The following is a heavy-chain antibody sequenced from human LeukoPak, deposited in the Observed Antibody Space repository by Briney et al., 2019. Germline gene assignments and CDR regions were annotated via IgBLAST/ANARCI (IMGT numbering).Heavy chain of an antibody. CDR1: GFTFSGSW. J-gene: IGHJ3*02. CDR3: ARDYCSGGSCYSGAFDI. V-gene: IGHV3-7*04. CDR2: IYQDGNEK. Sequence: GGSLRLSCAASGFTFSGSWMTWVRQAPGKGLEWVANIYQDGNEKYYVDSVKGRFTISRDNAKNSLFLQMNSLRAEDTAVYFCARDYCSGGSCYSGAFDIWGQGTMVTVSS. D-gene: IGHD2-15*01.